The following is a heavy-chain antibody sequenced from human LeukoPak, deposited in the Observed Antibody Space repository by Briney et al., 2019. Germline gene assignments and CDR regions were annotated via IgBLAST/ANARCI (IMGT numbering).Heavy chain of an antibody. D-gene: IGHD4-23*01. CDR1: GFTFSTYA. J-gene: IGHJ5*02. Sequence: GGSLRLSCAASGFTFSTYAMSWVRQAPGKGLEWVSAISGSGGTTYYADSVKGRFTISRDNSKNTLYLQMNSLRAEDTAVYYCAKESSWGTVVTPGGPSAWGQGTLVTVSS. V-gene: IGHV3-23*01. CDR2: ISGSGGTT. CDR3: AKESSWGTVVTPGGPSA.